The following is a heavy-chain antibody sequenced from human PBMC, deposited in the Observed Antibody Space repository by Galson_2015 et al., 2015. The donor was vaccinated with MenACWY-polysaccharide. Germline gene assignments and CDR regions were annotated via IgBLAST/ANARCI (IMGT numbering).Heavy chain of an antibody. CDR1: GFNFRGNG. Sequence: SLRLSCAASGFNFRGNGMHWVRPAPGKGLEWVALVRNDEISKHYIDAVKGRFSISRDTSKNTLYLQMNTLRPEDTAVYYCARNPSRLDIAAASNWGQGALVTVSS. D-gene: IGHD6-13*01. J-gene: IGHJ4*02. CDR2: VRNDEISK. V-gene: IGHV3-30*02. CDR3: ARNPSRLDIAAASN.